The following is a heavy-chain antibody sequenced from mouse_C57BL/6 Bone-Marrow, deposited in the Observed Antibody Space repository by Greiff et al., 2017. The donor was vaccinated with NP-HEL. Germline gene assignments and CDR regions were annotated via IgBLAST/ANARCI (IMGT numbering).Heavy chain of an antibody. D-gene: IGHD2-2*01. CDR2: IRSKSNNYAT. J-gene: IGHJ4*01. V-gene: IGHV10-1*01. CDR1: GFSFNTYA. CDR3: VGRGGGYGRGAMDY. Sequence: EVKVVESGGGLVQPKGSLKLSCAASGFSFNTYAMNWVRQAPGKGLEWVARIRSKSNNYATYYADSVKDRFTISRDDSESMLYLQMNNLKTEDTAMYYGVGRGGGYGRGAMDYWGQGTSVTVSS.